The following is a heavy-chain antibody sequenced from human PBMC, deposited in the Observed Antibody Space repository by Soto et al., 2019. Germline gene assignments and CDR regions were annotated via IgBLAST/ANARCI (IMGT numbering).Heavy chain of an antibody. Sequence: PSETLSLTCAVYGGSFSGYYWSWIRQPPGKGLEWIGEINHSGSTNYNPSLKSRVTISVDTSKNQFSLKLSSVTAVDTAVYYCARGIAADYYGMDVWGQGTTVTVSS. V-gene: IGHV4-34*01. D-gene: IGHD6-13*01. CDR1: GGSFSGYY. J-gene: IGHJ6*02. CDR2: INHSGST. CDR3: ARGIAADYYGMDV.